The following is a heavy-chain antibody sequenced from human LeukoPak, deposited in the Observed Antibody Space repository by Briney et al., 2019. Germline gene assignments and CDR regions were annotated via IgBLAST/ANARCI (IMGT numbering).Heavy chain of an antibody. Sequence: PSETLSLTCAVSGGSISSSNWWSWVRQPPGKGLEWIGEIYHSGSTNYNPSLKSRVTISVDKSKNQFSLKLSSVTAADTAVYYCARVGRESYDSSGYYPASPYYYGMDVWGQGTTVTVSS. CDR3: ARVGRESYDSSGYYPASPYYYGMDV. CDR1: GGSISSSNW. J-gene: IGHJ6*02. CDR2: IYHSGST. V-gene: IGHV4-4*02. D-gene: IGHD3-22*01.